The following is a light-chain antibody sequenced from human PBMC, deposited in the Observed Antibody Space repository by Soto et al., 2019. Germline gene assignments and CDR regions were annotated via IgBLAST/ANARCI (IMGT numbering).Light chain of an antibody. V-gene: IGKV3-11*01. CDR3: QQRSNWRNT. Sequence: ETVLTQSPATLSLSPGERATLSCRASQSVGSKLAWYQQRPGQAPRLLIYDASNRATGIPGRFSGSGYGTDFTLTISSLEPEDFAVYYCQQRSNWRNTFGQGTRLDIK. CDR1: QSVGSK. J-gene: IGKJ5*01. CDR2: DAS.